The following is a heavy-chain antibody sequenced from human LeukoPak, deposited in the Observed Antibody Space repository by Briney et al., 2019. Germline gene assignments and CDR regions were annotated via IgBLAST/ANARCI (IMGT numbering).Heavy chain of an antibody. V-gene: IGHV3-48*03. CDR2: ISSSGSTI. J-gene: IGHJ4*02. CDR3: ARGPSGGSSLLMDY. D-gene: IGHD2-15*01. Sequence: GGSLRLSCAASGFTFSSYEMNWVRQAPGKGLEWVSYISSSGSTIYYADSVKGRFTISRDNAKNSLYLQMNSLRAEDTAVYYCARGPSGGSSLLMDYWGQGTLVTVSS. CDR1: GFTFSSYE.